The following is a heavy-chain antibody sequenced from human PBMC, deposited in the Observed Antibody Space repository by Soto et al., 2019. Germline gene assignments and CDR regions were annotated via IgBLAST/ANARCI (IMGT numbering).Heavy chain of an antibody. Sequence: GGSLRLSCAASGFTFSMYWMHWVRQVPGKGPEWVSRINDDGSSTNYADSVKGRFTISRDNANNTLYLQMNALRAEDTAVYYCTRGPRSTSTGTGAFWGQGTLVTVSS. CDR2: INDDGSST. CDR1: GFTFSMYW. CDR3: TRGPRSTSTGTGAF. D-gene: IGHD1-1*01. J-gene: IGHJ4*02. V-gene: IGHV3-74*01.